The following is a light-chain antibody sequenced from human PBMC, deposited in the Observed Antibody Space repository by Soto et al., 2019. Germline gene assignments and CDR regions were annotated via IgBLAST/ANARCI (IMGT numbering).Light chain of an antibody. CDR1: SSDVGGYNY. Sequence: QSALTQPRSVSGSPGQSVTISCTGTSSDVGGYNYVSWYQQHPGKAPKLMIYDVSKRPSGVPDRFSGSKSGNPASLTISGLQAEDGADYYCCSYAGSYTWVFGGGTKVTVL. V-gene: IGLV2-11*01. CDR2: DVS. J-gene: IGLJ3*02. CDR3: CSYAGSYTWV.